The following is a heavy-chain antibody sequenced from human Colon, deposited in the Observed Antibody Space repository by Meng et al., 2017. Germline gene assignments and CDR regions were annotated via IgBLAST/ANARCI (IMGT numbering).Heavy chain of an antibody. V-gene: IGHV4-4*03. CDR2: IYHSGST. CDR3: ASFPPPGKQWLVTDY. Sequence: QGQLQESGAGLVKPPGTLSLTCAVSGGSISSSNWWSWVRQPPGKGLEWIGEIYHSGSTNYNPSLKSRVTISVDKSKNQFSLKLSSVTAADTAVYYCASFPPPGKQWLVTDYWGQGTLVTVSS. J-gene: IGHJ4*02. CDR1: GGSISSSNW. D-gene: IGHD6-19*01.